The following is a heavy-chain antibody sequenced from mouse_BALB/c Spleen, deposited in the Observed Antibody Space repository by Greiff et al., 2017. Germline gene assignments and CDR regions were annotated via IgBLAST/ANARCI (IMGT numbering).Heavy chain of an antibody. CDR2: INPSNGRT. V-gene: IGHV1S81*02. Sequence: QVQLKQPGAELVKPGASVKLSCKASGYTFTSYWMHWVKQRPGQGLEWIGEINPSNGRTNYNEKFKSKATLTVDKSSSTAYMQLSSLTSEDSAVYYCARDDSDYWGQGTTLTVSS. CDR1: GYTFTSYW. D-gene: IGHD2-4*01. CDR3: ARDDSDY. J-gene: IGHJ2*01.